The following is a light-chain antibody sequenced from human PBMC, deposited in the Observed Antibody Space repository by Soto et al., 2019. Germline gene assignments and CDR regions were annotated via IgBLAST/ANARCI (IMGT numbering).Light chain of an antibody. J-gene: IGKJ2*01. V-gene: IGKV1-39*01. Sequence: DIQMTQSPSSLSASIGDRVTITCRARQTVESYLNWYQHKPGKAPQLLISGATTLRGGVPSRFSGRASGPDFTLSISSLQPEVVATYYCEQCSSTPYTFGLLTEL. CDR3: EQCSSTPYT. CDR1: QTVESY. CDR2: GAT.